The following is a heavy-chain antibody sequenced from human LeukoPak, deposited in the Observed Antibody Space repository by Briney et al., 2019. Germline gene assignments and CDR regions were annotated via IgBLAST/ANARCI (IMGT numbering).Heavy chain of an antibody. CDR2: IYYSGST. Sequence: SETLSLTCTVSGGSIRSNNYYWGWIRQPPGKGLEWIGYIYYSGSTNYNPSLKSRVTISVDTSKNQFSLKLSSVTAADTAVYYCARLNIRGEDLWGQGTLVTVSS. V-gene: IGHV4-61*05. CDR1: GGSIRSNNYY. J-gene: IGHJ4*02. CDR3: ARLNIRGEDL. D-gene: IGHD3-10*01.